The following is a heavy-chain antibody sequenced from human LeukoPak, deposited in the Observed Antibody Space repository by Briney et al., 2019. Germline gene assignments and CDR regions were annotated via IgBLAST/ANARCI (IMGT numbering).Heavy chain of an antibody. Sequence: KTSETLSLTCTVSGGSISSYYWGWIRQPPGKGLEWIGSIYYSGSTYYNPSLKSRVTISVDTSKNQFSLKLSSVTAADTAVYYCARRGSGWYGEDYWGQGTLVTVSS. J-gene: IGHJ4*02. CDR3: ARRGSGWYGEDY. V-gene: IGHV4-39*01. CDR1: GGSISSYY. CDR2: IYYSGST. D-gene: IGHD6-19*01.